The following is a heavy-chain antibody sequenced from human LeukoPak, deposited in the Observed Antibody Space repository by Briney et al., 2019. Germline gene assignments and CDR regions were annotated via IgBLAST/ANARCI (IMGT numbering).Heavy chain of an antibody. Sequence: GGSLRLPCAASGFTFSSYGMHWVRQAPGKGLEWVAVISYDGSNKYYADSVKGRFTISRDNSKNTLYLQMNGLRAEDTAVYYCAKDHLGYSSGWFDYWGHGTLVTVSS. CDR1: GFTFSSYG. D-gene: IGHD6-19*01. CDR3: AKDHLGYSSGWFDY. J-gene: IGHJ4*01. V-gene: IGHV3-30*18. CDR2: ISYDGSNK.